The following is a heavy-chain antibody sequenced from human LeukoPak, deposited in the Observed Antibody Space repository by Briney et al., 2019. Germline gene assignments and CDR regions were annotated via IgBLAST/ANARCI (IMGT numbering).Heavy chain of an antibody. CDR2: IYHSGST. CDR1: GTSIISSNGYY. V-gene: IGHV4-31*02. CDR3: ASWRNAFCGDGICPFGDFDY. J-gene: IGHJ4*02. D-gene: IGHD2-21*01. Sequence: PSQTLSLTCTVSGTSIISSNGYYWSWIRQHPGKGLEWIGHIYHSGSTIYNPSLRSRLTMSVDTSKNQFSLRLTSVTAADTAVYFCASWRNAFCGDGICPFGDFDYWGQGALVTVSS.